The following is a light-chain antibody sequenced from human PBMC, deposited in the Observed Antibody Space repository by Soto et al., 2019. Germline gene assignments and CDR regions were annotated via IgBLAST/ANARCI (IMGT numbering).Light chain of an antibody. CDR3: HHYGGWPSFW. J-gene: IGKJ2*01. CDR1: QSIADNS. CDR2: GAS. Sequence: EIVLTQSPATLSLSPGERATLTCWASQSIADNSLAWYQHRPGLAPRLLVYGASSRATGIPDRFSGGGAGTHFPLTIDRLSPEDFAVYSCHHYGGWPSFWFGQGTKLEIK. V-gene: IGKV3D-20*01.